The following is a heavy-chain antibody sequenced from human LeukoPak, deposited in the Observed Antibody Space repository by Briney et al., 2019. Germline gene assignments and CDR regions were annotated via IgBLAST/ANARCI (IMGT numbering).Heavy chain of an antibody. CDR1: GFTVSSNY. V-gene: IGHV3-66*01. D-gene: IGHD2-15*01. CDR2: IYSGGST. J-gene: IGHJ5*02. Sequence: PGGSLRLSCAASGFTVSSNYMSWVRQAPGKGLEWVSVIYSGGSTYYADSVKGRYTISRDNSKNTLYLQMNSLRAEDTAVYYCARMVGADNWFDPWGQGTLVTVSS. CDR3: ARMVGADNWFDP.